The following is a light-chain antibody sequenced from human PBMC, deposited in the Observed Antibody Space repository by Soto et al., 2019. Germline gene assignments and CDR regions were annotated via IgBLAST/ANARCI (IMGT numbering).Light chain of an antibody. CDR1: EGISSY. J-gene: IGKJ4*01. Sequence: IQLTQSPSSLSASVGDRVAITCRASEGISSYLAWYQERPGKVPKLLIDSASTLQNGVPSRFSGSGSGTDFTLTISSLQPEDFATYHCLQLKRYPLTFGGGTRVEIK. CDR3: LQLKRYPLT. V-gene: IGKV1-9*01. CDR2: SAS.